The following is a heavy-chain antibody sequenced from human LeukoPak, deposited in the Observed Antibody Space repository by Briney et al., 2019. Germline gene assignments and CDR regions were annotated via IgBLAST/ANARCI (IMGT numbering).Heavy chain of an antibody. Sequence: GGSLRLSCAASGFTFSGYGMNWVRQAPGKGLEGVAVIWYDGSNKYYADSVKGRFTISRDNSKNTLYLQMNSLRAEDTAVYYCARERDIVVVPAAILRYWGQGTLVTVSS. CDR2: IWYDGSNK. CDR3: ARERDIVVVPAAILRY. D-gene: IGHD2-2*01. V-gene: IGHV3-33*01. J-gene: IGHJ4*02. CDR1: GFTFSGYG.